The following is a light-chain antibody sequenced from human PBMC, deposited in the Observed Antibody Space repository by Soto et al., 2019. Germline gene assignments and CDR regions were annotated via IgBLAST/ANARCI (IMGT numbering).Light chain of an antibody. CDR3: HPSGRSPT. CDR1: QGIGDT. V-gene: IGKV3-15*01. CDR2: ATS. J-gene: IGKJ5*01. Sequence: EVVMTQSAATVSVTPGEGVNVWFRASQGIGDTFAWYQHTPGPPPRLLIYATSTRATGVPARFSGSRSGTAFTLTISSLAPDDFPVYSCHPSGRSPTFGQGTRLEI.